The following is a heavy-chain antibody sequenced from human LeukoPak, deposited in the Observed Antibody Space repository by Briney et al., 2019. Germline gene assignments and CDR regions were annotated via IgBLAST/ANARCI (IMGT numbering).Heavy chain of an antibody. CDR3: AKGPDSSGWYAS. CDR1: GFPFSSYA. V-gene: IGHV3-23*01. Sequence: GGSLRLSCAASGFPFSSYAMSWVRQAPGKGLEWVSSVSGSGDKIYYADSVKGRFTISRDNSKNTLYLQMNSLRAEDTAVYYCAKGPDSSGWYASWGQGTLVTVSS. J-gene: IGHJ5*01. CDR2: VSGSGDKI. D-gene: IGHD6-19*01.